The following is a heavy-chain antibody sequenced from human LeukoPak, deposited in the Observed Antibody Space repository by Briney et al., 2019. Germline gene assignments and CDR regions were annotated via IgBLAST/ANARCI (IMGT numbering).Heavy chain of an antibody. D-gene: IGHD3-9*01. CDR3: AREDSHYDILTGYYNVGYDY. CDR1: GGSFSGYY. J-gene: IGHJ4*02. V-gene: IGHV4-34*01. Sequence: SETLSLTCAVYGGSFSGYYWSWIRQPPGKGLEWIGEINHSGSTNYNPSLESRVTISVDTSKNQFSLKLSSVTAADTAVYYCAREDSHYDILTGYYNVGYDYWGQGTLVTVSS. CDR2: INHSGST.